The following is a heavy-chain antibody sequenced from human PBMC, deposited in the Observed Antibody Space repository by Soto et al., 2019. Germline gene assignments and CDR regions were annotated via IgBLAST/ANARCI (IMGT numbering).Heavy chain of an antibody. Sequence: EVQLVESGGGLVKPGGSLRLSCAASGFTFNTYSMIWVRRAPGKGLEWVSFISSWSNYIYYADSVKGRFTISRDNAKNSLYLQMNSPRAEDTAVYYCARASDRGLRPHDFWGQGTRVTVSS. CDR3: ARASDRGLRPHDF. D-gene: IGHD2-15*01. CDR2: ISSWSNYI. CDR1: GFTFNTYS. V-gene: IGHV3-21*01. J-gene: IGHJ4*02.